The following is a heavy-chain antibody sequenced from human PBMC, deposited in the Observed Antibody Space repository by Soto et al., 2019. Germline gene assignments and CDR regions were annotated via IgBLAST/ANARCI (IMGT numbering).Heavy chain of an antibody. Sequence: ASVKVSCKASGYTFTSYGISWVRQAPEQGLEWMGWISAYNGNTNYAQKLQGRVTMTTDTSTSTAYTELRSLRSDDTAVYYCARSQTTYYDFWSGYWPSDYYGMDVWGQGTTVTVSS. J-gene: IGHJ6*02. CDR3: ARSQTTYYDFWSGYWPSDYYGMDV. V-gene: IGHV1-18*01. CDR1: GYTFTSYG. D-gene: IGHD3-3*01. CDR2: ISAYNGNT.